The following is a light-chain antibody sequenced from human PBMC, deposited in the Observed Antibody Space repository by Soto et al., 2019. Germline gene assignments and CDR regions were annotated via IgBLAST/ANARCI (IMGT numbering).Light chain of an antibody. Sequence: DLQMTQSPSSLSASVGDRVTITCRASQNINNYLNWYQQKPGKAPKVLIYAASSLQSGVPSRFSGSGSGTDFTLTISSLQPEDFATYHCQQSYSDPLTFGGRTKVEIK. CDR3: QQSYSDPLT. J-gene: IGKJ4*01. CDR1: QNINNY. V-gene: IGKV1-39*01. CDR2: AAS.